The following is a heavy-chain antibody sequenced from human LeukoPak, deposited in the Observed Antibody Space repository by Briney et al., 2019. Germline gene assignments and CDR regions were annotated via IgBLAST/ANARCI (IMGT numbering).Heavy chain of an antibody. CDR1: GYTFTGYY. V-gene: IGHV1-2*02. Sequence: ASVKVSCKAPGYTFTGYYMHWVRQAPGQGLEWMGWINPNSGGTNYAQKFQGRVTMTRDTSISTAYMELSRLRSDDTAVYYCARGLRFLEWTTPSYGMDVWGQGTTVTVSS. J-gene: IGHJ6*02. CDR2: INPNSGGT. CDR3: ARGLRFLEWTTPSYGMDV. D-gene: IGHD3-3*01.